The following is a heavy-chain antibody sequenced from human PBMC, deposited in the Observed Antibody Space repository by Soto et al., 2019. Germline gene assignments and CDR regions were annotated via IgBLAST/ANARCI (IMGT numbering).Heavy chain of an antibody. D-gene: IGHD2-21*02. CDR2: IRSKHNNFAT. CDR3: TRLSATESWFFDF. J-gene: IGHJ2*01. V-gene: IGHV3-73*02. CDR1: GFAFSVSA. Sequence: EVQLVESGGGLVQPGGSLKLSCAASGFAFSVSALHWVRQASGKGLEWVGRIRSKHNNFATEYATSVKGRFTISRDDSMSMAYLQMNSLKTEDTAVYYCTRLSATESWFFDFWGRGTLVTVSS.